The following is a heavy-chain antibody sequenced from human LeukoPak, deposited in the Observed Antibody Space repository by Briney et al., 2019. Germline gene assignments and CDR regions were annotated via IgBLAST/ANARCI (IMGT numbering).Heavy chain of an antibody. CDR1: GFTFSDHY. CDR3: ASQAMIVGAFDI. J-gene: IGHJ3*02. D-gene: IGHD3-22*01. V-gene: IGHV3-72*01. CDR2: TRNKANSYTT. Sequence: GGSLRLSCAASGFTFSDHYMDWVRQAPGKGLEWVGRTRNKANSYTTEYAASVKGRFTISRDDSKNSLYLQMNSLKTEYTAVYYCASQAMIVGAFDIWGQGTMVTVSS.